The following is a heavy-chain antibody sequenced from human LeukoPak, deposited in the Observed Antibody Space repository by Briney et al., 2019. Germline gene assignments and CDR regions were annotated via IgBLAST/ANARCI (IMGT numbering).Heavy chain of an antibody. Sequence: GGSLRLSCAASGFTFSSYAMSWVRQAPGKGLEWVSGISGTGGSTYYADSVKGRLTISRDNSKNTLYLQMNSLRAEDTAAYYCAQSPTTLRTYDAFDVWGRGTLVTVSS. CDR3: AQSPTTLRTYDAFDV. CDR1: GFTFSSYA. CDR2: ISGTGGST. D-gene: IGHD5-12*01. V-gene: IGHV3-23*01. J-gene: IGHJ3*01.